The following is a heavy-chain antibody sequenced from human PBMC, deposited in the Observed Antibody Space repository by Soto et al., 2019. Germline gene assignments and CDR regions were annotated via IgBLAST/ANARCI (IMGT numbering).Heavy chain of an antibody. J-gene: IGHJ4*02. CDR2: ISYDGKNK. CDR3: ARQCRYDITGYPHYFDY. D-gene: IGHD3-22*01. Sequence: PVGSLRLSCAASWFTLTSHPMHWVRQAPGKGLEWVAVISYDGKNKYYAVSVEGRFTISRDTSKNTLFLQMNSLKPEDTATYYCARQCRYDITGYPHYFDYWGQGALVTVSS. V-gene: IGHV3-30*04. CDR1: WFTLTSHP.